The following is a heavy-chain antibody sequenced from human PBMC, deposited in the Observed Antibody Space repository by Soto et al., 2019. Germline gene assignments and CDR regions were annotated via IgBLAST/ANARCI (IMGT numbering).Heavy chain of an antibody. V-gene: IGHV1-3*01. J-gene: IGHJ3*02. CDR1: GGSYSSYA. CDR3: ATDPVTIHTDAFDI. D-gene: IGHD3-10*01. CDR2: INAGNGNT. Sequence: ASVKLSCKASGGSYSSYAMHWVRQAPGQRLEWMGWINAGNGNTKYSQKFQGRVTMTEDTSTDTAYMELSSLRSEDTAVYYCATDPVTIHTDAFDIWGQGTMVTVSS.